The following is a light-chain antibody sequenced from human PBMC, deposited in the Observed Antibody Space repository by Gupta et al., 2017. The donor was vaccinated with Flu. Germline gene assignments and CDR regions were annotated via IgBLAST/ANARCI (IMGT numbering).Light chain of an antibody. Sequence: SITISWTGTSRDFGRFNVVCWHQQPPATATILIYEDASKRPSGVSNRCAADNAGTTALLTTSGHQAEDEAYYFCSSYERRDLGVFGTGTTLTVL. CDR3: SSYERRDLGV. CDR2: DAS. V-gene: IGLV2-23*01. CDR1: SRDFGRFNV. J-gene: IGLJ1*01.